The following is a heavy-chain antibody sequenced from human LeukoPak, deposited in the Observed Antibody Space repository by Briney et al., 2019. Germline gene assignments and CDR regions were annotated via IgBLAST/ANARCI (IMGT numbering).Heavy chain of an antibody. CDR3: ASRRYTVRGVTHDAFDI. CDR2: ISAYNGNT. D-gene: IGHD3-10*01. J-gene: IGHJ3*02. CDR1: GYTFTSYG. Sequence: ASVKVSRKASGYTFTSYGISWVRQAPGQGLEWMGWISAYNGNTNYAQKLQGRVTITADKSTSTAYMELSSLRSEDTAVYYCASRRYTVRGVTHDAFDIWGQGTMVTVSS. V-gene: IGHV1-18*01.